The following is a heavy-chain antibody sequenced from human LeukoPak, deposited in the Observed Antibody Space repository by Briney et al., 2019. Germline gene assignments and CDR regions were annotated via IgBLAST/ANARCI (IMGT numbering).Heavy chain of an antibody. D-gene: IGHD5-24*01. J-gene: IGHJ4*02. V-gene: IGHV3-23*01. CDR1: GFTFSSYA. CDR2: ISSSGGST. CDR3: AKDPYGCNSYYFDY. Sequence: AGGSLRLSCAASGFTFSSYAMSWVRQAPGKGLEWVSAISSSGGSTYYADSVKGRFAISRDNSKNTLYLQMNSLRVEDTAVYYCAKDPYGCNSYYFDYWGQGTLGTVSS.